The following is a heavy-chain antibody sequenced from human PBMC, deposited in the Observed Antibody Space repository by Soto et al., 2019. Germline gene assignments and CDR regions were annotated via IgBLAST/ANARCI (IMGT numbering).Heavy chain of an antibody. J-gene: IGHJ4*02. Sequence: QVQLVQSGAEVKKPGSSVKVSCQASGDTFSNYAISWVRQAPGQGLEWMGGIIPIFGITNYAQKFQGRVTISAEESTRTAYMELSSLRPDDTAGYYCARGEYQYGSGGNPTQSYFDYWGQGTLVTVSS. CDR1: GDTFSNYA. CDR2: IIPIFGIT. D-gene: IGHD2-15*01. V-gene: IGHV1-69*01. CDR3: ARGEYQYGSGGNPTQSYFDY.